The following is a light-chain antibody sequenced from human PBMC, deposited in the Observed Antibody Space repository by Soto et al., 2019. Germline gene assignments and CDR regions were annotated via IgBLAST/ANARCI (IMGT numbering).Light chain of an antibody. J-gene: IGKJ5*01. CDR1: QSVSNNY. CDR2: GAS. CDR3: QLYGTSPP. V-gene: IGKV3-20*01. Sequence: EIVLTQSPGTLSLSPGERATLSCRASQSVSNNYLAWYQQKPGQAPRLLIYGASSRATGIPDRFSGSASGTDFTLTINRLEPEDFAVYYCQLYGTSPPFGQGTRLEI.